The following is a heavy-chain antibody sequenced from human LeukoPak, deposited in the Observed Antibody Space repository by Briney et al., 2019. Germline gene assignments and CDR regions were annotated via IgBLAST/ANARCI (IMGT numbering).Heavy chain of an antibody. D-gene: IGHD3-22*01. CDR2: ISWNSGSI. J-gene: IGHJ4*02. Sequence: GGSLRLSCAASGFTFDDYAMHWVRQAPGKGLEWVSGISWNSGSIGYADSAKGRFTISRDNAKNSLYLQMNSLRAEDTALYYCAKGVYYYDSSPPDYWGQGTLVTVSS. CDR1: GFTFDDYA. CDR3: AKGVYYYDSSPPDY. V-gene: IGHV3-9*01.